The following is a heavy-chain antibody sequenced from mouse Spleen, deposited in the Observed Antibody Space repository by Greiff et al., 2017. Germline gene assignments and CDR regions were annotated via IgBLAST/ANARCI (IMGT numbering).Heavy chain of an antibody. CDR3: ARVYYDYDRPFYAMDY. CDR1: GYTFTSYW. Sequence: VQLQQPGAELVKPGASVKLSCKASGYTFTSYWMQWVKQRPGQGLEWIGEIDPSDSYTNYTQKFKGKATLTVDPSSSTAYMQLSSLTSEDSAVYYCARVYYDYDRPFYAMDYWGQGTSVTVSS. J-gene: IGHJ4*01. V-gene: IGHV1-50*01. D-gene: IGHD2-4*01. CDR2: IDPSDSYT.